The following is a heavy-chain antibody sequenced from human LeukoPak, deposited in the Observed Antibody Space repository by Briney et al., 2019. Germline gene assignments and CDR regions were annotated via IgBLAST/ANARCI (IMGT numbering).Heavy chain of an antibody. CDR1: GGSISSGGYY. D-gene: IGHD3-10*01. V-gene: IGHV4-31*03. J-gene: IGHJ4*02. Sequence: PSETLSLTCTVSGGSISSGGYYWSWIRQHPGKGLEWIGYIYYSGSTYYNPSLKSRVTISVDTSKNQFSLKLSSVTAADTAVYYCASSSGGSGYLYYFDYWGQGTLVTVSS. CDR2: IYYSGST. CDR3: ASSSGGSGYLYYFDY.